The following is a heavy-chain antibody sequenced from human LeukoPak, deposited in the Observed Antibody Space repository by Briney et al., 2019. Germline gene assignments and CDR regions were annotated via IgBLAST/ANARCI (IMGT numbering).Heavy chain of an antibody. Sequence: SETLSLTCSVSGESIRSTSFWGWIRQSPGMGLEWIASTSYAGISYYNPSLSSRVTVFADTSKNQFSLRLSSVTAADTAVYYCARRGGHSWDVGNWFDPWGQGTLVTVSP. J-gene: IGHJ5*02. D-gene: IGHD6-13*01. CDR1: GESIRSTSF. V-gene: IGHV4-39*01. CDR3: ARRGGHSWDVGNWFDP. CDR2: TSYAGIS.